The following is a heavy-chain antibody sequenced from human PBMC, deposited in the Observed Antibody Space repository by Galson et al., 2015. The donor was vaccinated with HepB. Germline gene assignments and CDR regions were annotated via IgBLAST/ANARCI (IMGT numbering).Heavy chain of an antibody. CDR3: ANAVALYFYCGLDV. CDR2: ITGSGGST. V-gene: IGHV3-23*01. J-gene: IGHJ6*02. Sequence: SLRLSCATSGFSFSRYAMSWVRQAPGKGLEWVSAITGSGGSTYYADSVKGRFTIPRDNTNNTLHLQVNRLRAEDPAVYYCANAVALYFYCGLDVWGQGTTFTVSS. CDR1: GFSFSRYA.